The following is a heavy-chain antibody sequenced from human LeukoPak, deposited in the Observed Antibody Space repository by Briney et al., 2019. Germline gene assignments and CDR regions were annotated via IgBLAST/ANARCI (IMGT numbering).Heavy chain of an antibody. CDR2: IYSSGST. D-gene: IGHD1-26*01. V-gene: IGHV4-39*01. CDR3: AKSGGYGLIDY. Sequence: PSETLPLTCAVSGASVSGSNYYWGWIRQPPGKGLEWIGNIYSSGSTYYNASLQSRVTMSIDTSKNQFSLRLNSVTAADTAMYYCAKSGGYGLIDYWGQGTRVTVSS. CDR1: GASVSGSNYY. J-gene: IGHJ4*02.